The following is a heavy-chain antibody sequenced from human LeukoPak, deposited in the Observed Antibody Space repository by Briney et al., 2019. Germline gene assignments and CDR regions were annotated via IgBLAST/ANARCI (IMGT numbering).Heavy chain of an antibody. V-gene: IGHV4-39*07. Sequence: SETLSLTCTVSGGSISSSSYYWGWIRQPPGKGLEWIGSIYYSGSTYYNPSLKSRVTISVDTSKNQFSLKVSSVTAADTAIYYCARGSGTYPPSDYWGQGTLVAVSS. D-gene: IGHD1-26*01. CDR1: GGSISSSSYY. CDR2: IYYSGST. CDR3: ARGSGTYPPSDY. J-gene: IGHJ4*02.